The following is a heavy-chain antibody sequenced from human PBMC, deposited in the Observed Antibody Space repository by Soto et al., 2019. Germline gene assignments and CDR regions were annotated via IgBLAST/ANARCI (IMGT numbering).Heavy chain of an antibody. CDR1: GFTFSSYG. CDR3: AKSYLPAAMPTGDYYYYGMDV. J-gene: IGHJ6*02. V-gene: IGHV3-30*18. CDR2: ISYDGSNK. Sequence: GGSLRLSCAASGFTFSSYGMHWVRQAPGKGLEWVAVISYDGSNKYYADSVKGRFTISRDNSKNTLYLQMNSLRAEDTAVYYCAKSYLPAAMPTGDYYYYGMDVWGQGTTVTVSS. D-gene: IGHD2-2*01.